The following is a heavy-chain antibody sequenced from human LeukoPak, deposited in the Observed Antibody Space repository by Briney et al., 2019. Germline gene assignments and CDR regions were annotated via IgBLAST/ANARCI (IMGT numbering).Heavy chain of an antibody. V-gene: IGHV4-30-2*01. CDR2: IYHSGST. D-gene: IGHD4-23*01. J-gene: IGHJ4*02. CDR1: GGSISSGGYY. Sequence: SQTLSLTCTVSGGSISSGGYYWSWIRQPPGKGLEWIGYIYHSGSTYYNPSLKSRVTISVDKPKNQFSLKLSSMSAADTAVYYCLYGGNSGDWVYWGQGTLVTVSS. CDR3: LYGGNSGDWVY.